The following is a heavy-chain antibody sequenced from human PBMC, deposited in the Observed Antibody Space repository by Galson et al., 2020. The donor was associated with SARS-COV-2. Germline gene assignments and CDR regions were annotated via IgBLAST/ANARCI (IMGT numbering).Heavy chain of an antibody. CDR1: GYTFTHYN. V-gene: IGHV1-2*02. CDR2: INPNSGGT. Sequence: ASVKVPCQASGYTFTHYNIHWVRQVPAQALEWMGWINPNSGGTNSAQMFQGRVTMTSDTSITTAYMELSRLTSDDVAVYYCARRNTNSWRFDYWGQGTLVTVSS. CDR3: ARRNTNSWRFDY. J-gene: IGHJ4*02. D-gene: IGHD6-13*01.